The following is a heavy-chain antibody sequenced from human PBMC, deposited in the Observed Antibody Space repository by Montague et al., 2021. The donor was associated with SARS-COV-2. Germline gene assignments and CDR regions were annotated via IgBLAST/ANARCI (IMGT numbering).Heavy chain of an antibody. D-gene: IGHD5-12*01. J-gene: IGHJ4*02. CDR3: ARDVEDVDMVATRGFDY. Sequence: TLSLTCTVYGGSISSGGYYWSWIRQHPGKGLEWIGYIYYSGSTYYNPSLKSRVTISLDTSKNQFSLKLSYVTAADTAVYYCARDVEDVDMVATRGFDYWGQGTLVTVSS. CDR1: GGSISSGGYY. CDR2: IYYSGST. V-gene: IGHV4-31*03.